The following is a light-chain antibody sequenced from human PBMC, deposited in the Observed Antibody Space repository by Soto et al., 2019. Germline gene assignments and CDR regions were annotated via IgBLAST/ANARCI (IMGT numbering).Light chain of an antibody. CDR3: SSYTSSSTFYV. Sequence: QAVLTHPASVSGSPGQSLTISCTGTSSDVGGYNYVSWYQQHPGKAPKLMIYEVSNRPSGVSNRFSGSKSGNTASLTISGLQAEDEADYYCSSYTSSSTFYVFGTGTKVTVL. J-gene: IGLJ1*01. CDR2: EVS. V-gene: IGLV2-14*01. CDR1: SSDVGGYNY.